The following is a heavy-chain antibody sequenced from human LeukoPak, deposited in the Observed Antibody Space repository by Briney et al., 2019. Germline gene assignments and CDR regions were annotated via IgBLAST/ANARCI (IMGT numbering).Heavy chain of an antibody. D-gene: IGHD5-18*01. CDR3: ARDRGRGYSYEGHYYYGMDV. Sequence: SETLSLTCTVSGGSISSYYWSWIRQPPGKGLEWIGYIYYSGSTNYNPSLKSRVTISVDTSKNQFSLKLSSVTAADTAVYYCARDRGRGYSYEGHYYYGMDVWGQGTTVTVSS. CDR1: GGSISSYY. CDR2: IYYSGST. V-gene: IGHV4-59*01. J-gene: IGHJ6*02.